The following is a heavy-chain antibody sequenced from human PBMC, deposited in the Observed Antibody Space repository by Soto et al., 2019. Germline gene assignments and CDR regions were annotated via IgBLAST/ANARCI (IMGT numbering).Heavy chain of an antibody. V-gene: IGHV3-15*01. CDR2: IKSKTDGGTT. CDR3: ARGYSYTQPVFDY. CDR1: GFTFSNAW. Sequence: PGGSLRLSCAVSGFTFSNAWITWVRQAPGKGLEWVGRIKSKTDGGTTDYAAPVKGRFTISRDNSKNTVYLQMNSLRAEDTAVYYCARGYSYTQPVFDYWGLGTLVTVSS. D-gene: IGHD5-18*01. J-gene: IGHJ4*02.